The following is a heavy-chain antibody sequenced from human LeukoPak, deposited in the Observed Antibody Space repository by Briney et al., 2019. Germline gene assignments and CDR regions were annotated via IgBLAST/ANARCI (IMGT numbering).Heavy chain of an antibody. V-gene: IGHV3-64*01. J-gene: IGHJ4*02. CDR1: GFTLSSYA. CDR2: ISSNGGST. Sequence: GGSLRLSCAASGFTLSSYAMHWVRQAPGKGLQYVSAISSNGGSTYYANSLKGRFTISRDNSKNTLYLQMGSLRAEDMAVYYCARRGSYYGDSTDYWGQGTLVTVSS. CDR3: ARRGSYYGDSTDY. D-gene: IGHD1-26*01.